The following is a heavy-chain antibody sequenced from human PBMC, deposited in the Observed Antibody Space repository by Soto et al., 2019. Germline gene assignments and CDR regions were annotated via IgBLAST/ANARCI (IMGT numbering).Heavy chain of an antibody. D-gene: IGHD2-15*01. J-gene: IGHJ6*02. Sequence: GASVKVSCKASGYSFTDYHIHWVRQAPGQGLEWLGRINPKSGGTSTAQKFQGWVTMTTDTSISTAYMELSRLRSDDTAVYYCAREKAEVVVVAAEYYYYYGMDVWGQGTTVTVSS. CDR3: AREKAEVVVVAAEYYYYYGMDV. CDR1: GYSFTDYH. CDR2: INPKSGGT. V-gene: IGHV1-2*04.